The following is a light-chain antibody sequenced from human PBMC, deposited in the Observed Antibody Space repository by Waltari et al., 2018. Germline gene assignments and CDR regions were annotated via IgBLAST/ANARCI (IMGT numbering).Light chain of an antibody. CDR1: STDIGVYNY. Sequence: QSALTQPPSASGSPGQSVTIPCTGPSTDIGVYNYVSLYHQHPGKAPKLLIYDDCERPSGVPDRFSGSKSGITASLTVFGLQTEDEADYYCASFAGSNTLFGGGTKLTVL. CDR2: DDC. V-gene: IGLV2-8*01. CDR3: ASFAGSNTL. J-gene: IGLJ2*01.